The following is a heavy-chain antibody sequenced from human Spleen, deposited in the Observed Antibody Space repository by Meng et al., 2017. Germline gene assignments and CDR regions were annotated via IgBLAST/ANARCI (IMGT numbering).Heavy chain of an antibody. CDR2: INHSGST. J-gene: IGHJ4*02. D-gene: IGHD4-23*01. CDR3: ARGPKIYGGNSGALGY. CDR1: GGSFSGYY. V-gene: IGHV4-34*01. Sequence: GPPTQWGAGLLKPSETLSLTCAVYGGSFSGYYGSWIRQPPGKGLEWIGEINHSGSTNYNPSLKSRVTISVDTSKNQFSLKLSSVTAADTAVYYCARGPKIYGGNSGALGYWGQGTLVTVSS.